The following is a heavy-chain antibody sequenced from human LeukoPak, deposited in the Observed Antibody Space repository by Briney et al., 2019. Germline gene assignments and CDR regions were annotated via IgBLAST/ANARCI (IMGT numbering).Heavy chain of an antibody. J-gene: IGHJ4*02. CDR3: TRDFNSGYYDSSGYYFDY. V-gene: IGHV3-49*03. CDR2: IRSKAYGGTT. Sequence: GGSLRLSCTASGFTFGDYAMSWFRQAPGKGLEWVGFIRSKAYGGTTEYAASVKGRFTISRDDSKSIAYLQMNSLKTEDTAVYYCTRDFNSGYYDSSGYYFDYWGQGTLVTVSS. D-gene: IGHD3-22*01. CDR1: GFTFGDYA.